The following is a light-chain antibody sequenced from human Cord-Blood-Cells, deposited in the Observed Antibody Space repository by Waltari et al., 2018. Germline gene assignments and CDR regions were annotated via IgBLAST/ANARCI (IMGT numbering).Light chain of an antibody. CDR3: AAWDDSLNGWV. CDR1: SSNIGSNT. V-gene: IGLV1-44*01. CDR2: SNK. J-gene: IGLJ3*02. Sequence: QSVLTQPPSASGTPGQRVTISCSGSSSNIGSNTVNWYQQLPGTAPKLLIYSNKPRPSGVPDRFFGSKSGTSAPLAISGLQSEDEADYYCAAWDDSLNGWVFGGGTKLTVL.